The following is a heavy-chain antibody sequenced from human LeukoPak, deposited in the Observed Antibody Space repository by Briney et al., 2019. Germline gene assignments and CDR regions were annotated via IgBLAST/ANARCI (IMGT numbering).Heavy chain of an antibody. CDR2: CSDSGGT. Sequence: SGTLSLTCAVYGGSLNGHYWSWIRQSPGKGLEWIGECSDSGGTKFNPSLKSRVTISADTSKNQFSLKLSSVTAADTAVYHCAKNGQSGFSFDPWGQGTLVTVSS. J-gene: IGHJ5*02. CDR1: GGSLNGHY. V-gene: IGHV4-34*01. CDR3: AKNGQSGFSFDP. D-gene: IGHD1-26*01.